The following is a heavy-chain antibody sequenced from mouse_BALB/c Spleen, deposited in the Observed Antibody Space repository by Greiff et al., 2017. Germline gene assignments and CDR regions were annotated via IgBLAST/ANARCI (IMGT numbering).Heavy chain of an antibody. CDR2: IHPSDSET. CDR1: GYSFTSYW. CDR3: ATHYASYAMDY. J-gene: IGHJ4*01. V-gene: IGHV1S82*01. Sequence: QVQLQQSGAELVRPGASVKLSCKASGYSFTSYWMNWVQQRPGQGLEWIGMIHPSDSETRLNQNFKDKATFTVDKSSSTAYMQLSSPTSEDSAVFYYATHYASYAMDYWGQGTSVTVSS. D-gene: IGHD1-1*02.